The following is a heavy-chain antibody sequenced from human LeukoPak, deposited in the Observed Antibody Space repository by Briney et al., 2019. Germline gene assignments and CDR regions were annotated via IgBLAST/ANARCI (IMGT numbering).Heavy chain of an antibody. CDR3: AKPISSGWWGGNFDY. CDR1: GFTFSSYG. D-gene: IGHD6-19*01. CDR2: ISYDGSNK. J-gene: IGHJ4*02. Sequence: GRSLRLSCAASGFTFSSYGMHWVRQAPGKGLEWVAVISYDGSNKYYADSVKGRFTISRDNSKNTLYLQMNSLRAEDTAVYYCAKPISSGWWGGNFDYWGQGTLVTVSS. V-gene: IGHV3-30*18.